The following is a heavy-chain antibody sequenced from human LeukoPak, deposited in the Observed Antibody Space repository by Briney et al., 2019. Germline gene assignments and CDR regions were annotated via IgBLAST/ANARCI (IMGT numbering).Heavy chain of an antibody. Sequence: GGSLRLSCATSGFTFSNAWMNWVRQAPGKGLEWVGRIKSKTDGGTTDYAAPVKGRFTISRDDSKNTLYLQMNSLKTEDTAVYYCTTDAYGDYPFDYWGQGTLVTVSS. V-gene: IGHV3-15*07. D-gene: IGHD4-17*01. J-gene: IGHJ4*02. CDR3: TTDAYGDYPFDY. CDR1: GFTFSNAW. CDR2: IKSKTDGGTT.